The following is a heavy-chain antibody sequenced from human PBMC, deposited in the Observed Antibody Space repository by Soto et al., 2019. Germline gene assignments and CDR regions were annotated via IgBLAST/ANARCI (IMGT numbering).Heavy chain of an antibody. CDR3: AKQAASFSFDY. V-gene: IGHV3-30*18. J-gene: IGHJ4*02. CDR1: GFTFSSYG. Sequence: QVQLVESGGGVVQPGRSLRLSCAASGFTFSSYGMHWVRQAPGKGLEWVAVISYDGSNKYYADSVKGRFTISRDNSKNTLYLQMNSLRAEDTAVYYCAKQAASFSFDYWGQGTLVTVSS. CDR2: ISYDGSNK. D-gene: IGHD2-15*01.